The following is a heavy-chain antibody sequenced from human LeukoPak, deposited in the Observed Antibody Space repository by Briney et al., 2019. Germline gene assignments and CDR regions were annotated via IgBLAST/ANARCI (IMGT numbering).Heavy chain of an antibody. J-gene: IGHJ4*02. CDR1: GFTFSNHG. CDR3: AKDDAWLRFGE. V-gene: IGHV3-23*01. Sequence: GGTLRLSCAASGFTFSNHGTHWVRQAPGKGLEWASGISPSADIKYYADSVKGRFTISRDNSKNMLYLEVISLRADDTAVYYCAKDDAWLRFGEWSQGTLVTVSS. CDR2: ISPSADIK. D-gene: IGHD3-10*01.